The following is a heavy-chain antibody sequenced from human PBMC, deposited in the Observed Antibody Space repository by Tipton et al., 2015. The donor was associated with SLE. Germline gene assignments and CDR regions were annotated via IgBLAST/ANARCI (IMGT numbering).Heavy chain of an antibody. CDR1: GFTFSSYS. CDR2: ISSSSSTI. J-gene: IGHJ4*02. Sequence: SLRLSCAASGFTFSSYSMNWVRQAPGKGLEWVSYISSSSSTIYYADSVKGRFTISRDNAKNSLYLQMNSLRAEDTAVYYCAKDRPYSSSWYPFDYWGQGTLVTVSS. CDR3: AKDRPYSSSWYPFDY. V-gene: IGHV3-48*01. D-gene: IGHD6-13*01.